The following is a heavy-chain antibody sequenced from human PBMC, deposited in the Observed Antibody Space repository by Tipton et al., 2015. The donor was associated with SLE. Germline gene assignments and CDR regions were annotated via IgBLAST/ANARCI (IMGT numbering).Heavy chain of an antibody. Sequence: QSGPEVKKPGASVKVSCKASGYTFTGYYMHWVRQTPGQGLEWMGGIIPIFGTANYAQKFQGRVTITADESTSTAYMELSSLRSEDTAVYYCARAPMATIEGYFDYWGQGTLVTVSS. J-gene: IGHJ4*02. CDR1: GYTFTGYY. D-gene: IGHD5-24*01. CDR2: IIPIFGTA. V-gene: IGHV1-69*13. CDR3: ARAPMATIEGYFDY.